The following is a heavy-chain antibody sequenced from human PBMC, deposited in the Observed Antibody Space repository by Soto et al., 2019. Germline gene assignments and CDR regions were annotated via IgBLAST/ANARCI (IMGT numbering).Heavy chain of an antibody. Sequence: GGSLRLSCAASGFTFSSYSMNWVRQAPGKGLEWVSCISSSSSTIYYADSVKGRFTISRDNAKNSLYLQMNSLRAEDTAVYYCARDDSLPYYGDYGAIDYWGQGTLVTVSS. CDR1: GFTFSSYS. D-gene: IGHD4-17*01. J-gene: IGHJ4*02. CDR2: ISSSSSTI. V-gene: IGHV3-48*01. CDR3: ARDDSLPYYGDYGAIDY.